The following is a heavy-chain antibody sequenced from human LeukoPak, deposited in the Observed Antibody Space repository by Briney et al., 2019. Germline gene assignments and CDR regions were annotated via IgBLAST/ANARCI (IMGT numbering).Heavy chain of an antibody. CDR1: GGSFSGYY. J-gene: IGHJ3*02. CDR2: INHSGST. CDR3: ARADVDAFDI. V-gene: IGHV4-34*01. Sequence: SETLSLTCAVYGGSFSGYYWSWIRQPPGKGLEWIGEINHSGSTNYNPSLKSRVTISVDTSKNLFSLKLSSVTAADTAVYYCARADVDAFDIWGQGTMVTVSS.